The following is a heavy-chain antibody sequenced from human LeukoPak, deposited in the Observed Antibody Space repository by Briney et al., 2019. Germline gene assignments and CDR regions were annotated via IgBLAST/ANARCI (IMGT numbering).Heavy chain of an antibody. CDR1: GYTFTGYY. CDR3: ARGPVGYYYDSSGYYLSGVYFDY. CDR2: INPNSGGT. Sequence: ASVKVSCKASGYTFTGYYMHWVRQAPGQGLEWMGWINPNSGGTNYAQEFQGRVTMTRDTSISTAYMELSRLRSDDTAVYYCARGPVGYYYDSSGYYLSGVYFDYWGQGTLVTVSS. D-gene: IGHD3-22*01. V-gene: IGHV1-2*02. J-gene: IGHJ4*02.